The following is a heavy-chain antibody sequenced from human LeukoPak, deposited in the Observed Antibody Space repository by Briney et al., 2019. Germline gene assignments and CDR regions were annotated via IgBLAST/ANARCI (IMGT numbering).Heavy chain of an antibody. Sequence: GGSLRLSCADSGFTFSSHWMSWVRQAPGKGLEWVANIKKDGSEKYYVDAVKGRFTISRDNAKTSLYLQMNSLRAEDTAVYYCARDLSGIAGYTYGRGIDYWGQGTLVTVSS. J-gene: IGHJ4*02. V-gene: IGHV3-7*01. CDR3: ARDLSGIAGYTYGRGIDY. CDR2: IKKDGSEK. CDR1: GFTFSSHW. D-gene: IGHD5-18*01.